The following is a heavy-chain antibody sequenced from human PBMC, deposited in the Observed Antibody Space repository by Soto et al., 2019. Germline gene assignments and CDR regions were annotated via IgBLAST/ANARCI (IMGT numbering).Heavy chain of an antibody. V-gene: IGHV6-1*01. J-gene: IGHJ3*02. CDR3: ARERGVLSEAFDI. CDR1: GDSVSSNSAA. Sequence: SQTLSLTCAISGDSVSSNSAAWNWLRQSPSRGLEWLGRTYYRSKWYNDYVVSVKSRITINPDTSKNQFSLQLNSVTPEDTAVSYCARERGVLSEAFDIWGQGTVVTVSS. D-gene: IGHD3-10*01. CDR2: TYYRSKWYN.